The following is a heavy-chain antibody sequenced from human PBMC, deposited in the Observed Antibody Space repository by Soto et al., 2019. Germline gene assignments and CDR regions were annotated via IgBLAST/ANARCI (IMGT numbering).Heavy chain of an antibody. CDR2: FYYGGST. J-gene: IGHJ4*02. V-gene: IGHV4-38-2*01. CDR3: ATPDTDVVRPLS. D-gene: IGHD5-18*01. Sequence: QVQLVESGGGLVQPGGSLRLSCAASGFTFGDYEMSWIRQAAGKGPEWIATFYYGGSTYYNPSLKSRVTISVDTPKNQFSLRMTSVTAADTAVYYCATPDTDVVRPLSWGQGTLVTVSS. CDR1: GFTFGDYE.